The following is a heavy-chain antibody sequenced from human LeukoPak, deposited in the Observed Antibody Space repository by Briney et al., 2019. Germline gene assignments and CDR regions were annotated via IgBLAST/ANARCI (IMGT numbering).Heavy chain of an antibody. CDR3: AKPRSGWSLWDY. CDR2: ISGSGGST. V-gene: IGHV3-23*01. J-gene: IGHJ4*02. CDR1: GFTFSSYG. Sequence: PGGSLRLSCAASGFTFSSYGMHWVRQAPGKGLEWVSAISGSGGSTYYADSVEGRFTISRDNSKNTLYQQMNSLRAEDTAVYYCAKPRSGWSLWDYWGQGTLVTVSS. D-gene: IGHD6-19*01.